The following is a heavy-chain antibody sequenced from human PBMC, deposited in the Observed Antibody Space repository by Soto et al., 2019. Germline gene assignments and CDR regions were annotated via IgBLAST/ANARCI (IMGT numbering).Heavy chain of an antibody. CDR3: AKDLYGSGSYGMDV. D-gene: IGHD3-10*01. V-gene: IGHV3-23*01. CDR2: VSGSGGGR. Sequence: VQLLESGGGLVQPGGSLRLSCAASGFSFNFYGMSWVRQAPGKGLEWVSGVSGSGGGRYYADSVKGRFTISRDNSKDMLYLEMSSLRAEDTAAYYCAKDLYGSGSYGMDVWGQGTTVTVSS. CDR1: GFSFNFYG. J-gene: IGHJ6*02.